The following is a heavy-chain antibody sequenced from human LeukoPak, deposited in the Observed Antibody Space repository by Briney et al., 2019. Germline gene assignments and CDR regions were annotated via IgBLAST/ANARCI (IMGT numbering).Heavy chain of an antibody. Sequence: GGSLRLSCAASGFTFSSYGMHWVRQAPGKGLEWVALIWFDGSKKYYADYVKGRFTISRDNSKNTLYLEMNSLRAEDTAVYYCARGTGYNPYFDYWGQGTLVTVSS. V-gene: IGHV3-33*01. CDR3: ARGTGYNPYFDY. CDR1: GFTFSSYG. CDR2: IWFDGSKK. J-gene: IGHJ4*02. D-gene: IGHD5-24*01.